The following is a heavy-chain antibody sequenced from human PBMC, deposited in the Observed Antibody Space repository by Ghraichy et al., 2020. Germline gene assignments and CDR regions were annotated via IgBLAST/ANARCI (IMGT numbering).Heavy chain of an antibody. CDR2: IYTSGST. J-gene: IGHJ2*01. CDR3: ARGRLPYWYFDL. D-gene: IGHD4-11*01. Sequence: SETLSLTCTVSGGSISSYYWSWIRQPPGKGLEWIGYIYTSGSTNYNPSLKSRVTISVDTSKNQFSLKLSSVTAADTAVYYCARGRLPYWYFDLWGRGTLVTISS. CDR1: GGSISSYY. V-gene: IGHV4-4*09.